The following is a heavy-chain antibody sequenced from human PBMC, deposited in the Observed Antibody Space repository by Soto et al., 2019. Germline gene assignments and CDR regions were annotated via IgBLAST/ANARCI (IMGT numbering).Heavy chain of an antibody. D-gene: IGHD6-13*01. V-gene: IGHV3-21*01. CDR3: ARDLAAAAPCGMDV. J-gene: IGHJ6*02. CDR1: GFTFTSYS. CDR2: ISSSSSYI. Sequence: EVQLVESGGGLVKPGGSLRLSCAASGFTFTSYSMNWVRQAPGKGLEWVSSISSSSSYIYYADSVKGRFTISRDNATNALYLQMNSLRAKDTAVYYCARDLAAAAPCGMDVWGQGTTGTDSS.